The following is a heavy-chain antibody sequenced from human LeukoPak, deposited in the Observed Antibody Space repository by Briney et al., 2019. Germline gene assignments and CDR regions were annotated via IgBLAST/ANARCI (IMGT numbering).Heavy chain of an antibody. D-gene: IGHD3-3*01. CDR3: AREGGYDFWSGPGMDV. J-gene: IGHJ6*02. CDR2: ISSSSYI. V-gene: IGHV3-21*01. Sequence: GGSLRPSCAASGFSFSSYTMNWVRQAPGKGLEWVSSISSSSYIYYADSVKGRFTISRDNAKNSLYLQMNSLRAEDTAVYYCAREGGYDFWSGPGMDVWGQGTTVTVSS. CDR1: GFSFSSYT.